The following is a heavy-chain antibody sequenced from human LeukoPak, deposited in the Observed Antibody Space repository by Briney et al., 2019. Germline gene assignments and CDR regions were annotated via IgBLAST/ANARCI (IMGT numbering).Heavy chain of an antibody. CDR2: ISSSSSYI. CDR3: ARRGYCSSTSCPWGF. V-gene: IGHV3-21*01. D-gene: IGHD2-2*01. Sequence: GGSLRLSCAASGFTFSSYSMNWVRQAPGKGLEWVSSISSSSSYIYYADSVKGRFTISRDNAKNSLYLQMNSLRAEDTAVYYCARRGYCSSTSCPWGFWGQGTLVTVSS. CDR1: GFTFSSYS. J-gene: IGHJ4*02.